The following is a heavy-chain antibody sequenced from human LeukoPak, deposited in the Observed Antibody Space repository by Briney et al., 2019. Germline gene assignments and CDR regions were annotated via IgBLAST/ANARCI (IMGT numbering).Heavy chain of an antibody. Sequence: SETLSLTCTISGGSVSDYYWSWIRQSPGKGLEWIGYIYYTGSTSYNPSLKSRVTISADTSKTEFSLKLNSVTAADTAVYYCASRKLGNDYWGQGTLVTVSS. J-gene: IGHJ4*02. CDR2: IYYTGST. CDR3: ASRKLGNDY. CDR1: GGSVSDYY. V-gene: IGHV4-59*02. D-gene: IGHD7-27*01.